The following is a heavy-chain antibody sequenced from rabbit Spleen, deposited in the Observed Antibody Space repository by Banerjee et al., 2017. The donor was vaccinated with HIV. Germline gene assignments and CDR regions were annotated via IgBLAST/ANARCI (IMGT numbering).Heavy chain of an antibody. Sequence: QQQLVESGGGLVQPEGSLTLTCTASGFSFSSNYYICWVRQAPGKGLEWIGYIDPVFGISYYANWVSGRFSISRENAQNTVFLQMTSLTAADTATYFCARDAAGREDFNLWGQGTLVTVS. CDR1: GFSFSSNYY. J-gene: IGHJ4*01. D-gene: IGHD4-2*01. CDR2: IDPVFGIS. V-gene: IGHV1S45*01. CDR3: ARDAAGREDFNL.